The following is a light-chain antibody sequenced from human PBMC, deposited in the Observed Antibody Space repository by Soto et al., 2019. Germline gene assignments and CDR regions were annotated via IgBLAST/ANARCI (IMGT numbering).Light chain of an antibody. J-gene: IGLJ3*02. V-gene: IGLV1-40*01. Sequence: QSVLTQPPSVSGAPGQRVTISCTGSSSNIGAGYDVHWYQQLPGTAPKLLIYGNSNRPSGVPDRFSGSKSGPSASLAITGLQAEDEADYYCQSYDRSLSCWGFGGGTKLTVL. CDR1: SSNIGAGYD. CDR3: QSYDRSLSCWG. CDR2: GNS.